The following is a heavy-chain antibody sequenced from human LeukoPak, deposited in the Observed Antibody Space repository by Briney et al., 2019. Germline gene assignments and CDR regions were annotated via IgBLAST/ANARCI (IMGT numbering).Heavy chain of an antibody. CDR2: TYYRSKWYN. CDR1: GDSVSSNSVA. CDR3: ARWGYCTGGSCSKPHFDI. V-gene: IGHV6-1*01. Sequence: SQTLSLTCAISGDSVSSNSVAWNWIRQSPSRGLEWLGRTYYRSKWYNDYAVSVKSRITISPDTSKNQFSLQLNSVTPEDTAVYYCARWGYCTGGSCSKPHFDIWGQGTLVTVSS. D-gene: IGHD2-15*01. J-gene: IGHJ3*02.